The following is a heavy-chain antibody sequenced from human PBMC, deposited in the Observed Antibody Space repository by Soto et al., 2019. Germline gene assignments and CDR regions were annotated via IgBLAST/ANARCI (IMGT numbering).Heavy chain of an antibody. CDR3: ASSPPAMVAPNI. CDR1: GGSVGSYS. Sequence: SETLSLTCTVSGGSVGSYSWTWVRQPPGKGLEWIGYVYYSGGTHYNPSLKSRVTISLDTSKNQFSLKLTSVTAADTAMYFCASSPPAMVAPNIWGQGTLVTVSS. V-gene: IGHV4-59*02. D-gene: IGHD5-18*01. J-gene: IGHJ4*02. CDR2: VYYSGGT.